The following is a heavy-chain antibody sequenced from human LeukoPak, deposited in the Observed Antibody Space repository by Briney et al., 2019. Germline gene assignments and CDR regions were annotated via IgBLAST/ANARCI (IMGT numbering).Heavy chain of an antibody. D-gene: IGHD6-13*01. J-gene: IGHJ4*02. CDR1: GFTFSSYG. Sequence: GGSLRLSCAASGFTFSSYGMHWVRQAPGKGLEWVAVIWYDGSNEYYADSVKGRFTISRDISKNTLYLQMNSLRADDTAVYYCARDLDSSSWSAVGYWGQGTLVTVSS. CDR2: IWYDGSNE. V-gene: IGHV3-33*01. CDR3: ARDLDSSSWSAVGY.